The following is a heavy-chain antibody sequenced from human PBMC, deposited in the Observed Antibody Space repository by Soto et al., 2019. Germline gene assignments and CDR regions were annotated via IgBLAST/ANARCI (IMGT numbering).Heavy chain of an antibody. CDR3: ARDRYRGSYGPTGFNPTYYYYGMDV. CDR2: IYYSGST. CDR1: GGSISSGGYY. J-gene: IGHJ6*02. Sequence: QVQLQESGPGLVKPSQTLSLTCTVSGGSISSGGYYWSWIRQHPGKGLEWIGYIYYSGSTYYNPSLKSRVTISVDTSKNQFSLKLSSVTAADTAVYYCARDRYRGSYGPTGFNPTYYYYGMDVWGQGTTVTVSS. D-gene: IGHD1-26*01. V-gene: IGHV4-31*03.